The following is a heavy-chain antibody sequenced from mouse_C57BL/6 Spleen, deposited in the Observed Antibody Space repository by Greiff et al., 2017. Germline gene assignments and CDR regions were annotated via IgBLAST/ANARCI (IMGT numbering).Heavy chain of an antibody. Sequence: EVKLVESGGGLVQPGGSMKLSCAASGFTFSDAWMDWVRQSPEKGLEWVAEIRNKANNHATYYAESVKGRFTISRDDSKSSVYLQMNSLRAEDTGIYYCTRGYGTFYWYFDVWGTGTTGTVSS. CDR2: IRNKANNHAT. CDR1: GFTFSDAW. V-gene: IGHV6-6*01. J-gene: IGHJ1*03. CDR3: TRGYGTFYWYFDV. D-gene: IGHD1-1*01.